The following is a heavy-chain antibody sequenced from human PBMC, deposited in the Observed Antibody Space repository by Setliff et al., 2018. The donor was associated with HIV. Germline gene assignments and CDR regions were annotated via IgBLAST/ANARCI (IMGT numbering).Heavy chain of an antibody. V-gene: IGHV3-66*02. Sequence: GESPKISCTASGLIVRSNHMSWVRQAPGKGLEWVSVIYSGGSAHYADSVRGRFTLSRDNSKNTLYLQMTSLTPEDTAVYYCTRRWNSNWFDPWGQGTLVTVSS. D-gene: IGHD1-1*01. CDR2: IYSGGSA. CDR3: TRRWNSNWFDP. CDR1: GLIVRSNH. J-gene: IGHJ5*02.